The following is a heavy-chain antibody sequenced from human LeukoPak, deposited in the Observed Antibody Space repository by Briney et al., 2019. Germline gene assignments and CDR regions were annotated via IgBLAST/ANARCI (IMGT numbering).Heavy chain of an antibody. J-gene: IGHJ5*02. V-gene: IGHV7-4-1*02. CDR1: GYTFTSYA. CDR2: INTNTGNP. Sequence: ASVKVSCKASGYTFTSYAMNWVRQAPGQGLEWMGWINTNTGNPTYAQGFTGRFVFSLDTSVSTAYLQISSLKAEDPAVYYCAREYCSGGSCYHNWFDPWGQGTLVTVSS. D-gene: IGHD2-15*01. CDR3: AREYCSGGSCYHNWFDP.